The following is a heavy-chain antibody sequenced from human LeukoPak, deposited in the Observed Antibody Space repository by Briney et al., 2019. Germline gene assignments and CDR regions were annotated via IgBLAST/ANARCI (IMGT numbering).Heavy chain of an antibody. D-gene: IGHD3-22*01. CDR1: GFTFSHYS. CDR3: ARHRLQYYYDSSGYLTRPLEFFDY. J-gene: IGHJ4*02. V-gene: IGHV4-39*01. CDR2: IYYSGST. Sequence: PGGSLRLSCAASGFTFSHYSMNWIRQPPGKGLEWIGSIYYSGSTYYNPSLKSRVTISVDTSKNQFSLKLSSVTAADTAVYYCARHRLQYYYDSSGYLTRPLEFFDYWGQGTLVTVSS.